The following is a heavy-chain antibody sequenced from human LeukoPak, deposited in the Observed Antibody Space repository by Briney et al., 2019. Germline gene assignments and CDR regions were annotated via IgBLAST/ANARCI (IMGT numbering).Heavy chain of an antibody. D-gene: IGHD3-22*01. V-gene: IGHV3-15*01. Sequence: GGSLRLSCAASGFTFSNAWMSWVRQAPGKGLEWVGRIKSKTDGGTTDYAAPVKGRFTTSRDDSKNALYLQMNSLKTEDTAVYYCTTLYYYDSSGYPLDYWGQGTLVTVSS. CDR2: IKSKTDGGTT. CDR3: TTLYYYDSSGYPLDY. CDR1: GFTFSNAW. J-gene: IGHJ4*02.